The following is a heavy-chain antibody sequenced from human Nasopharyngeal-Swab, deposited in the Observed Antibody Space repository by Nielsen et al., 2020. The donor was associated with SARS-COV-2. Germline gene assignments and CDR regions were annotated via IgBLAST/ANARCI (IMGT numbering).Heavy chain of an antibody. Sequence: ASVKVSCKASGYTFITYGISWVRQVPGQGLEWVGWISAYNGNTDYAQNFQGRVTMTTDTSTSTVYLELRSLRSDDTAVYYCARVDYYESTGYYSNWGQGTLVTVSS. D-gene: IGHD3-22*01. CDR1: GYTFITYG. CDR3: ARVDYYESTGYYSN. V-gene: IGHV1-18*01. CDR2: ISAYNGNT. J-gene: IGHJ4*02.